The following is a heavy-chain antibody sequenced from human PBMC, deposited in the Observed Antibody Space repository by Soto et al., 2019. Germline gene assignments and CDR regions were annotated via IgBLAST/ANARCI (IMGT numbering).Heavy chain of an antibody. V-gene: IGHV1-69*13. CDR3: ARERRRASVVVVAASWFDP. CDR1: GGTFSSYA. D-gene: IGHD2-15*01. CDR2: IIPIFGTA. Sequence: SVKVSCKASGGTFSSYAISWVRQAPGQGLEWMGGIIPIFGTANYAQKFQGRVTITADESTSTAYMELSSLRSEDTAVYYCARERRRASVVVVAASWFDPGGQGTLVTVSS. J-gene: IGHJ5*02.